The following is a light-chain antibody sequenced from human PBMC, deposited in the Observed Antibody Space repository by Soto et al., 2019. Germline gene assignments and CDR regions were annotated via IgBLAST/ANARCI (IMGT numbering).Light chain of an antibody. J-gene: IGLJ1*01. V-gene: IGLV2-14*01. Sequence: SVLTPPASVSGSPGQSITVSCTGTNSDVGNYNYVSWYQQHPGKAPKVIIYGVSNRPSGVSNRFSGSKSGNTASLTISGIQAEDEGDYYCSSFTTSSTPHYVFGTGTKVTVL. CDR1: NSDVGNYNY. CDR3: SSFTTSSTPHYV. CDR2: GVS.